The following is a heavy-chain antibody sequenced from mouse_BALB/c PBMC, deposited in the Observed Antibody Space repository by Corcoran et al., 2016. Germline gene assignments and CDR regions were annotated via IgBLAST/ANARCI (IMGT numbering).Heavy chain of an antibody. V-gene: IGHV8-12*01. D-gene: IGHD1-1*01. J-gene: IGHJ2*01. Sequence: QVTLRESGPGLLQPSQTLSLNCSFSGFSLSTSGMGVRWLRQPSGKGLEWLAHIYWDDDKRYNPSLKSRLTISKDTSRNQVCLKITSVDTADTATYYCARRHYGSSFAFDYWGQGTTLTVSS. CDR1: GFSLSTSGMG. CDR2: IYWDDDK. CDR3: ARRHYGSSFAFDY.